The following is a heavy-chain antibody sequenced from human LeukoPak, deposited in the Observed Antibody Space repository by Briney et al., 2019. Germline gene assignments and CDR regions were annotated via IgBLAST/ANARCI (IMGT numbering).Heavy chain of an antibody. J-gene: IGHJ4*02. CDR3: ASRDYYDSSGYYGFDY. CDR1: GGSISSGGYY. D-gene: IGHD3-22*01. V-gene: IGHV4-30-2*01. Sequence: PSETLSLTCTVSGGSISSGGYYWSWIRQPPGKGLEWIGYIYHSGSTYYNPSLKSRVTISVDRSKNQFSLKLSSVTAADTAVYYCASRDYYDSSGYYGFDYWGQGTLVTVSS. CDR2: IYHSGST.